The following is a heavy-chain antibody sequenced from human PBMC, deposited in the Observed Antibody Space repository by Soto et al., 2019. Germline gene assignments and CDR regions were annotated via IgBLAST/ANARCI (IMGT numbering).Heavy chain of an antibody. CDR1: GYTFTSYG. D-gene: IGHD2-2*01. J-gene: IGHJ6*02. Sequence: ASVKVSCKASGYTFTSYGISWARQAPGQGLKWMGWISAYNGNTNYAQKLQGRVTMTTDTSTSTAYMELRSLRSDDTAVYYCARDHECSSTSCYPTYYYDYYGMDVWGQGTTVTVSS. CDR2: ISAYNGNT. V-gene: IGHV1-18*01. CDR3: ARDHECSSTSCYPTYYYDYYGMDV.